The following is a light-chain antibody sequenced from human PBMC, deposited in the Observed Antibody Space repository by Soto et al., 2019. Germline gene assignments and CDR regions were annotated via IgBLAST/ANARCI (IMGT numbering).Light chain of an antibody. CDR2: GAS. V-gene: IGKV3-20*01. J-gene: IGKJ1*01. CDR3: QQYGSSGT. CDR1: QSVSSN. Sequence: EIVLSQSPTTLSVSTGEISTLSFWASQSVSSNLAWYQQKPGQAPRLLIYGASNRATGIPDRFSGSGSGTDFTLTISRLEPEDFAVYYCQQYGSSGTFGQGTKVDI.